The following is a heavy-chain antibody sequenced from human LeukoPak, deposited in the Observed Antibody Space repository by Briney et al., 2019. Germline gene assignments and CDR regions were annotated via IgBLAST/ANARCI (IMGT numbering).Heavy chain of an antibody. CDR2: ISSSSSYI. Sequence: GGSLRLSCAASGFTFSSYSMNWVRQAPGKGLEWVSSISSSSSYIYYADSVKGRFTISRDNSKNTLYLQMNSLRAEDTAVYYCAKDRRSSGWYWGQGTLVTVSS. CDR3: AKDRRSSGWY. J-gene: IGHJ4*02. D-gene: IGHD6-19*01. V-gene: IGHV3-21*04. CDR1: GFTFSSYS.